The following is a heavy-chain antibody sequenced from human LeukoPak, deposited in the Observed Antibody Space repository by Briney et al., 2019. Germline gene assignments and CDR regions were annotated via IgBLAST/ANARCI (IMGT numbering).Heavy chain of an antibody. CDR2: IIPIFGTA. CDR1: GGTFSSYA. D-gene: IGHD1-26*01. CDR3: ARSVGATHFDY. V-gene: IGHV1-69*13. J-gene: IGHJ4*02. Sequence: GASVKVSCKATGGTFSSYAISWVRQAPGQGLEWMGGIIPIFGTANYAQKFQGRVTITADESTSTAYMELSSLRSEDTAVYYCARSVGATHFDYWGQGTLVTVSS.